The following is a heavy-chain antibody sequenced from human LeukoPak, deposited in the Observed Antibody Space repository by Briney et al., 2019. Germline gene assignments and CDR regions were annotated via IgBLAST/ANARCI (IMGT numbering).Heavy chain of an antibody. J-gene: IGHJ4*02. CDR2: ISYDGSNK. CDR1: GFTFSSYA. CDR3: ARSRQLWFDYFDY. D-gene: IGHD5-18*01. V-gene: IGHV3-30-3*01. Sequence: GGSLRLSCAASGFTFSSYAMHWVRQAPGKGLEWVAVISYDGSNKYYADSVKGRFTISRDNSKNTLYLQMNSLRAEDTAVYYCARSRQLWFDYFDYWGQGTLVTVSS.